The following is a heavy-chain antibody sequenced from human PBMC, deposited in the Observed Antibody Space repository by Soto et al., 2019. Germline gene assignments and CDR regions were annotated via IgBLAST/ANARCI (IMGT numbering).Heavy chain of an antibody. Sequence: QVQLQQWGAGLLKPSETLSLTCAVYGGSFSGYYWSWIRQPPGKGLEWIGEINHSGSTNYNPSLKSRVTISVDTSKNQFSLKLSSVTAADTAVYYCARGRRGMVTYYYYYYMDVWGKGTTVTVSS. V-gene: IGHV4-34*01. D-gene: IGHD5-18*01. CDR3: ARGRRGMVTYYYYYYMDV. J-gene: IGHJ6*03. CDR1: GGSFSGYY. CDR2: INHSGST.